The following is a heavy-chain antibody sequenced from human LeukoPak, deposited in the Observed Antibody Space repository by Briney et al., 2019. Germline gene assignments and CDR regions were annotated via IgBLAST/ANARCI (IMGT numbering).Heavy chain of an antibody. V-gene: IGHV4-30-2*01. CDR2: IYHSGST. D-gene: IGHD1-26*01. Sequence: SETLSLTCAVSGGSISSGGYSWSWIRQPPGKGLEWIGYIYHSGSTYYNPSLKSRVTISVDRSKNQFSLKLSSVTAADTAVYYCARGRSNYYGMDIWGQGTTVTVSS. CDR3: ARGRSNYYGMDI. CDR1: GGSISSGGYS. J-gene: IGHJ6*02.